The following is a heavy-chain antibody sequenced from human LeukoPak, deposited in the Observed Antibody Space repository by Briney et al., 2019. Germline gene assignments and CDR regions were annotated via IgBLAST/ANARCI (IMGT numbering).Heavy chain of an antibody. CDR2: IGIDSGNT. Sequence: GGSLRLPCTASGFPFIEYSMNWVRQVPGKGLEWIAYIGIDSGNTKYADSVRGRLTISADKTKNSLYLQMNSLRVDDTAVYYCARDHNYAFDNWGQGTLVSVAS. V-gene: IGHV3-48*01. CDR1: GFPFIEYS. J-gene: IGHJ4*02. D-gene: IGHD1-1*01. CDR3: ARDHNYAFDN.